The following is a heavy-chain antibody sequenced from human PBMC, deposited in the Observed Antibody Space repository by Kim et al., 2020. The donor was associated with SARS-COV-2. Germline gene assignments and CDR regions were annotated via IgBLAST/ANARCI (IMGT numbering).Heavy chain of an antibody. Sequence: YADSVKGRFTISRDNAKNSLYLQMNSLRAEDTAVYYCARDGAYSYSHFDYWGQGTLVTVSS. V-gene: IGHV3-21*01. J-gene: IGHJ4*02. D-gene: IGHD5-18*01. CDR3: ARDGAYSYSHFDY.